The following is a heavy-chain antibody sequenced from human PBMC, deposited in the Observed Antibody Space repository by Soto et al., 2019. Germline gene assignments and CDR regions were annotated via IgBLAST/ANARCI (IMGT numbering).Heavy chain of an antibody. Sequence: GESLKISCAASGFTFSTYVMIWVRQAPGKGLEWVSAISNTGGSTYYADSVKGRFTISRDNSKNTLYLQMNSLRAEDTAVYYCAKDLGSDWFKDYYYGLDVWGQGTTVTVSS. J-gene: IGHJ6*02. CDR1: GFTFSTYV. CDR2: ISNTGGST. D-gene: IGHD6-19*01. V-gene: IGHV3-23*01. CDR3: AKDLGSDWFKDYYYGLDV.